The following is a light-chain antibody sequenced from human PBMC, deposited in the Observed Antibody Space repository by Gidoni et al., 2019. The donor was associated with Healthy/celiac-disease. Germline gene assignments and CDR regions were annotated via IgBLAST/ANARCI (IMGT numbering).Light chain of an antibody. V-gene: IGKV2-30*01. CDR2: KVS. Sequence: VVMTQSPLSLPVTLGQPASISCRSSQSLVYSDGNTYLNWFQQRPGQSPRRLIYKVSNRDSGSGTDFTLKISRVEAEDVGVYYCMQGTHWPPWTFGQGTKLEIK. CDR3: MQGTHWPPWT. J-gene: IGKJ2*02. CDR1: QSLVYSDGNTY.